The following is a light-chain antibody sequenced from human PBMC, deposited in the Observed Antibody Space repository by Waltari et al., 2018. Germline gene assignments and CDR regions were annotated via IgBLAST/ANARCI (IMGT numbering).Light chain of an antibody. CDR2: STN. J-gene: IGLJ3*02. V-gene: IGLV7-43*01. CDR3: LLYYGGAQV. CDR1: PGAVTSGFY. Sequence: QTVVTQEPSLTVSPGGTVTLTCASSPGAVTSGFYPSWFQQKPGQPPRALIYSTNNKHSWTPARFSGSLLGGKAALTLSGVQVEDEAEYYCLLYYGGAQVFGGGTKLTVL.